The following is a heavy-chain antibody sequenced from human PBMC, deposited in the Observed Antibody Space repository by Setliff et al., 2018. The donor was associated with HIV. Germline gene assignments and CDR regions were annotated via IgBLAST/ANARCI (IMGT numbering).Heavy chain of an antibody. V-gene: IGHV4-39*01. CDR3: ASRGIVVVTMSMPDEFFVH. J-gene: IGHJ1*01. D-gene: IGHD2-21*02. CDR2: IYYSGTT. CDR1: GGSFNSDNYY. Sequence: SSETLSLTCSVSGGSFNSDNYYWGWIRQAPGKGLEWIGSIYYSGTTYYNPSLRGRVTISVDRSRNQFSLTLNSVTAADTATYYCASRGIVVVTMSMPDEFFVHWGHGTLVTVSS.